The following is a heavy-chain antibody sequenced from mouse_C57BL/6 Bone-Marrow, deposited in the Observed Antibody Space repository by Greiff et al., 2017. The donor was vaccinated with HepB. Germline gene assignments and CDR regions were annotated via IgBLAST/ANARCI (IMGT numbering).Heavy chain of an antibody. V-gene: IGHV3-3*01. CDR3: ARDGGSSYEGWYFDV. CDR2: TFYSGIT. CDR1: GFSINSDCY. D-gene: IGHD1-1*01. Sequence: EVQLVESGPSLVRPSQTLSLTCTVTGFSINSDCYWIWIRQFPGNKLEYIGYTFYSGITYYNPSLESRTYITRDTSKNQFSLKLSSVTTEDTATYYCARDGGSSYEGWYFDVWGTGTTVTVSS. J-gene: IGHJ1*03.